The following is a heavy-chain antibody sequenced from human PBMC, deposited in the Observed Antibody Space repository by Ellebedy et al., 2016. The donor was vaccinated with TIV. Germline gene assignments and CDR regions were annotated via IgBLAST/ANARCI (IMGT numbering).Heavy chain of an antibody. J-gene: IGHJ4*02. CDR2: IIPILGIA. V-gene: IGHV1-69*04. CDR1: GGTFSSYA. CDR3: ASMTTVTTRDIDY. D-gene: IGHD4-17*01. Sequence: AASVKVSCKASGGTFSSYAISWARQAPGQGLEWMGRIIPILGIANYAQKFQGRVTITADKSTSTAYMELSSLRSEDTAVYYCASMTTVTTRDIDYWGQGTLVTVSS.